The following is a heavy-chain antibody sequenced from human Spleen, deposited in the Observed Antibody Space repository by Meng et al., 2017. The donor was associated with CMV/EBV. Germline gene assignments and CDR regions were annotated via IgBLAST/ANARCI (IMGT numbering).Heavy chain of an antibody. CDR1: AFAFNDYF. D-gene: IGHD1-26*01. CDR3: AREGRKGADY. V-gene: IGHV3-11*01. Sequence: LSCAASAFAFNDYFMTWSRQAPGKRPEWLSYISHTGQTVYYVDSVKGRFIISRDNSRNSLFLQMNNLRAEDTAMYYCAREGRKGADYWGQGTLVTVSS. J-gene: IGHJ4*02. CDR2: ISHTGQTV.